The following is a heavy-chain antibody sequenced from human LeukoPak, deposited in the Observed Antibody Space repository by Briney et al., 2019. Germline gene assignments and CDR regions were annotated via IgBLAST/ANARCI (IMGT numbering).Heavy chain of an antibody. Sequence: GGSLRLSCAASGFSFGSYAMHWVRQAPGKGLEWVAVISYDGSNKYYADSVKGRFTISRDNSKNTLYLQMNSLRAEDTAVYYCARAGGGDYGDYYYGMDVWGQGTTVTVSS. CDR1: GFSFGSYA. V-gene: IGHV3-30*04. J-gene: IGHJ6*02. CDR3: ARAGGGDYGDYYYGMDV. CDR2: ISYDGSNK. D-gene: IGHD4-17*01.